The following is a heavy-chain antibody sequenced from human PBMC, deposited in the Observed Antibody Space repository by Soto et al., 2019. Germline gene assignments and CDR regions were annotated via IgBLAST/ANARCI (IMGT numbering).Heavy chain of an antibody. J-gene: IGHJ5*02. D-gene: IGHD1-26*01. CDR1: RDTRTSYY. V-gene: IGHV1-46*01. CDR3: ARSSGGNFGIIIEGTNWFAP. CDR2: INPHVGST. Sequence: ASVKVSCRAPRDTRTSYYINWVRQAPGQGLEWMGVINPHVGSTAYAQKFKGRVTLTRDTSASTVYMEVSSLTSEDTAMYYCARSSGGNFGIIIEGTNWFAPWGQGTLVTVS.